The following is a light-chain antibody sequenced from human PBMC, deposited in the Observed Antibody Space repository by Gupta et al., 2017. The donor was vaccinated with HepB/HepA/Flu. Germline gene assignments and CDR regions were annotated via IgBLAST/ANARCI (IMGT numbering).Light chain of an antibody. V-gene: IGKV3-15*01. J-gene: IGKJ2*01. CDR1: QSVSSN. CDR3: QQYNNWPLA. Sequence: EIVMTQSPANLSVSPGYRATLSCRASQSVSSNLAWYQQKPGQVPRLLIYGAATRATGIPARFSGSGSGTEFTLTISSLQYEDFAVYYCQQYNNWPLAFGQGTKMEIK. CDR2: GAA.